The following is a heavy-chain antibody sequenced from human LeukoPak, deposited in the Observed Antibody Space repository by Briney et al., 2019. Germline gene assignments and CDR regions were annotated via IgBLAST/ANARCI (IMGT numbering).Heavy chain of an antibody. CDR2: IEEDGSEK. D-gene: IGHD2-2*01. J-gene: IGHJ4*02. V-gene: IGHV3-7*01. CDR1: GFTFSTYW. CDR3: AIGIVVVPAAAEKNFDY. Sequence: GGSLRLSCAASGFTFSTYWMSWVRQAPGKGLEWVANIEEDGSEKYYVDSVKGRFTIFRDNAKNSVYLQMNSLRADDTAVYYCAIGIVVVPAAAEKNFDYWGQGTLVTVSS.